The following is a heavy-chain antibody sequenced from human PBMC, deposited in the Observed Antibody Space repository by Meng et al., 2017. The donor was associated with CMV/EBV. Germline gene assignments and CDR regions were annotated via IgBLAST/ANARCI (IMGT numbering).Heavy chain of an antibody. J-gene: IGHJ4*02. CDR1: GGSIGSSTFY. V-gene: IGHV4-39*07. CDR2: IYYSGTT. D-gene: IGHD3/OR15-3a*01. Sequence: SETLSLTCTVSGGSIGSSTFYWGWVRQPPGKGLEWIGSIYYSGTTYYNPSLKSRVTISVGTSKNQFSLKLTSVTAADTAVYYCARDQIFGLVIIDYWGQGALVTVSS. CDR3: ARDQIFGLVIIDY.